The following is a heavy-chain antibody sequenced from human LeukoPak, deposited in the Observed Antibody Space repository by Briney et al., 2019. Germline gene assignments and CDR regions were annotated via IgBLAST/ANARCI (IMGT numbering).Heavy chain of an antibody. D-gene: IGHD2-2*01. CDR3: AKDHGLSGVVVVPAAPQYGYYFDY. CDR1: GFTFSSYG. J-gene: IGHJ4*02. V-gene: IGHV3-30*02. CDR2: IRYDGSNK. Sequence: HSGGSLSLSSAASGFTFSSYGMHWVRQAPGKGLEWVAFIRYDGSNKYYADSVKGRFTISRDNSKNTLYLQMNSLRAEDTAVYYCAKDHGLSGVVVVPAAPQYGYYFDYWGQGTLVTVSS.